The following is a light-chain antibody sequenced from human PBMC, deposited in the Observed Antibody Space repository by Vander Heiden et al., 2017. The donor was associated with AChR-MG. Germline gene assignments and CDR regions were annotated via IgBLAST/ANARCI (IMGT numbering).Light chain of an antibody. J-gene: IGLJ2*01. CDR2: DVS. CDR3: CSYAGSYTSQ. CDR1: SSDVGGYNY. V-gene: IGLV2-11*01. Sequence: QSALTHPRPVSWSPGQSVTTSCTGTSSDVGGYNYVSWYQQHPGKAPKLMIYDVSKRPSGVPDRFSGSKSGNTASLTISGLQAEDEADYYCCSYAGSYTSQFGGGTKLTVL.